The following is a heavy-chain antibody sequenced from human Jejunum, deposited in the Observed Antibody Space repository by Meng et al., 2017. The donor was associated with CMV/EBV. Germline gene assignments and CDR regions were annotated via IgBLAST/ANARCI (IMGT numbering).Heavy chain of an antibody. V-gene: IGHV4-39*01. CDR3: ARCPTGVLGASRDY. CDR2: NSSRGRA. Sequence: GRITSNDHFWGWVRESPGKGLGGIGNNSSRGRAYYNPSLQSRVTISTDTSRNQFSLNLNSVTAADTAMYYCARCPTGVLGASRDYWGQGTLVTVSS. D-gene: IGHD1-26*01. J-gene: IGHJ4*02. CDR1: GRITSNDHF.